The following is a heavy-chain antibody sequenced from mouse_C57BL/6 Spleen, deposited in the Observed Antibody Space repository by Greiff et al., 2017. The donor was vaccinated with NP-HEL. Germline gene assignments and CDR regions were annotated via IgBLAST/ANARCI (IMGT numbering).Heavy chain of an antibody. V-gene: IGHV1-61*01. CDR1: GYTFTSYG. D-gene: IGHD4-1*01. Sequence: QVQLQQPGAELVRPGSSVKLSCKASGYTFTSYGMDWVKQRPGQGLEWIGNIYPSDSETHYNQKFKDKATLTVDKSSSTAYMQLSSLTSEDSAVYYCARVNWDEDYWGQGTTLTVSS. J-gene: IGHJ2*01. CDR2: IYPSDSET. CDR3: ARVNWDEDY.